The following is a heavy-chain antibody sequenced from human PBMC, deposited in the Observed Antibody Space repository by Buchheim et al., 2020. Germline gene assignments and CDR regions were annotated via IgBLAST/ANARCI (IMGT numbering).Heavy chain of an antibody. V-gene: IGHV4-31*03. CDR1: GGSISSGGYY. CDR3: AREAKYYDFWSGYYTRYYGMDV. Sequence: QVQLQESGPGLVKPSQTLSLTCTVSGGSISSGGYYWSWIRQHPGKGLEWIGYIYYSWSTYYNPSLKSRVTISVDTSKNKFSLKLSSVTAADTAVYYCAREAKYYDFWSGYYTRYYGMDVWGQGTT. D-gene: IGHD3-3*01. CDR2: IYYSWST. J-gene: IGHJ6*02.